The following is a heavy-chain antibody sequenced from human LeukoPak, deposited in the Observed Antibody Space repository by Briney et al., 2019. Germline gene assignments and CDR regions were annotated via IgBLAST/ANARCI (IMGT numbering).Heavy chain of an antibody. CDR3: ARDLPLTNYYDSSGYYLSDAFDI. CDR2: IIPIFGTA. J-gene: IGHJ3*02. Sequence: SVKVSCKASGGTFSSYAISWVRQAPGQGLEWMGGIIPIFGTANYAQKFQGRVTITRDTSASTAYMELSSLRSEDTAVYYCARDLPLTNYYDSSGYYLSDAFDIWGQGTMVTVSS. V-gene: IGHV1-69*05. CDR1: GGTFSSYA. D-gene: IGHD3-22*01.